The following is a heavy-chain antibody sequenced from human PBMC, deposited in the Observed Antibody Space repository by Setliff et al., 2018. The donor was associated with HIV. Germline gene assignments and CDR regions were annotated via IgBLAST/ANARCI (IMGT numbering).Heavy chain of an antibody. CDR2: INHSGST. V-gene: IGHV4-34*01. Sequence: SETLSLTCAVYGGSFSGSYWSWIRQPPGKGLEWIGEINHSGSTNYNPSLKSRVTISVDTSKNQFSLGLNSVTAADTAVYYCARQGNIVVVTSFDYWGQGTLVTVSS. D-gene: IGHD2-21*02. CDR1: GGSFSGSY. CDR3: ARQGNIVVVTSFDY. J-gene: IGHJ4*02.